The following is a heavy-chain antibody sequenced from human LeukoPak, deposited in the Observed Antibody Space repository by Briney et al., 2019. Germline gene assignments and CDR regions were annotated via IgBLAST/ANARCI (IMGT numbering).Heavy chain of an antibody. D-gene: IGHD1-26*01. CDR2: INHSGST. Sequence: SETLSLTCAVYGGSFSGYYWSWIRQPPGKGLEWIGEINHSGSTNYNPSLKSRVTISVDTSKNQFSLKLSSVTAADTAVYYCARLSGSYINHYWFDPWGQGTLVTVSS. CDR3: ARLSGSYINHYWFDP. V-gene: IGHV4-34*01. J-gene: IGHJ5*02. CDR1: GGSFSGYY.